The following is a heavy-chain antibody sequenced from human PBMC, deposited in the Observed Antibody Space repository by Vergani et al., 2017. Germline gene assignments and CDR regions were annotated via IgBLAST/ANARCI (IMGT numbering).Heavy chain of an antibody. D-gene: IGHD4-17*01. V-gene: IGHV3-21*01. CDR3: ARSTVSLFDY. CDR1: GFTFSSYS. CDR2: ISSSSSYI. Sequence: EVQLVESGGGLVTPGGSLRLSCAASGFTFSSYSMNWVRQAPGKGLEWVSSISSSSSYIYYADSVKGRFTISRDNAKNSLYLQMNSLRAEDTAVYYCARSTVSLFDYWGQGTLVTVSS. J-gene: IGHJ4*02.